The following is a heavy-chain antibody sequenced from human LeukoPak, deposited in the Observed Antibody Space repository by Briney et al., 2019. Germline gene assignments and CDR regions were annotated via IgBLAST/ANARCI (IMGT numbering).Heavy chain of an antibody. CDR1: GYSISTGYY. CDR2: VFHTGAT. Sequence: PSETLSLTCTVSGYSISTGYYWGWVRPTPGEGLEWLGTVFHTGATYYNPSLKSRVTISVDTSKNQFSLKLSSVTAADTAVYYCARVQGQWLVQSAFDIWGQGTMVTVSS. D-gene: IGHD6-19*01. CDR3: ARVQGQWLVQSAFDI. J-gene: IGHJ3*02. V-gene: IGHV4-38-2*02.